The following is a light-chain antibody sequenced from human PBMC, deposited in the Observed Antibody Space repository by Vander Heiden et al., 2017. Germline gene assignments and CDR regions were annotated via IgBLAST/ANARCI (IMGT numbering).Light chain of an antibody. Sequence: DTVMTQSPDSLAVSLGARATNNCKSSQSVLYSSNNRNYLAWYQQKPGQPPKLLIYWASTRESGVPDRFSGSGSGTDFTLTISRLQAEDVAVYYCQQYYRTPRTFGQGTKLEIK. CDR3: QQYYRTPRT. J-gene: IGKJ2*01. CDR1: QSVLYSSNNRNY. V-gene: IGKV4-1*01. CDR2: WAS.